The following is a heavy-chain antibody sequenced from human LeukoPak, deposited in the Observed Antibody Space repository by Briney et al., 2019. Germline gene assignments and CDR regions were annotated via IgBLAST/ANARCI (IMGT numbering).Heavy chain of an antibody. D-gene: IGHD3-22*01. Sequence: GESLKISCTASGFTFSSFGMHWVRQALGKGLEWVASIWYDGSNKYYADSVKGRFTISRDNSKNTLYLQMNSLRAEDTAMYYCARARNNYDNSGYSALDHWGQGTLVTVSS. J-gene: IGHJ4*02. CDR2: IWYDGSNK. CDR3: ARARNNYDNSGYSALDH. V-gene: IGHV3-33*01. CDR1: GFTFSSFG.